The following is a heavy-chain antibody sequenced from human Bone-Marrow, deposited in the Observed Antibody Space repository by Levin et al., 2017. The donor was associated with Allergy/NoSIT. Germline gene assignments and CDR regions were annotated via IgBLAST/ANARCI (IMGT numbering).Heavy chain of an antibody. CDR3: ARAKMATSKGRYYYYGMDV. D-gene: IGHD5-24*01. J-gene: IGHJ6*02. Sequence: SETLSLTCAVSGGSISSGGYSWSWIRQPPGKGLEWIGYIYHSGSTYYNPSLKSRVTISVDRSKNQFSLKLSSVTAADTAVYYCARAKMATSKGRYYYYGMDVWGQGTTVTVSS. V-gene: IGHV4-30-2*01. CDR2: IYHSGST. CDR1: GGSISSGGYS.